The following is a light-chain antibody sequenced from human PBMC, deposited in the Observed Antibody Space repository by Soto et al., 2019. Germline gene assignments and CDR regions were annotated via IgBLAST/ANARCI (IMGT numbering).Light chain of an antibody. V-gene: IGKV1-13*02. J-gene: IGKJ1*01. CDR2: DAS. Sequence: AIRMSKSPSSLSASVGDRVTITCRASQGIRNDLGWCQQKPGKAPKLLIYDASSLESGVPSRFSGSGSGTDFTLTISRLEPEDFAVYYCQQYGSSGTFGQGTKVDIK. CDR3: QQYGSSGT. CDR1: QGIRND.